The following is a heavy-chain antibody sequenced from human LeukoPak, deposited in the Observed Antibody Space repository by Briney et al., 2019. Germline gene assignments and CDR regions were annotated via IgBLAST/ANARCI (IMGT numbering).Heavy chain of an antibody. CDR1: GGSISSGGYS. CDR3: ARYYGSGSYYPRSDAFDI. CDR2: IYHSGST. Sequence: PSQTLSLTCAVSGGSISSGGYSWSWIRQPPGKGLEWIGYIYHSGSTYYNPSLKSRVTISVDKSKNQFSLKLSSVTAADTAVYYCARYYGSGSYYPRSDAFDIWGQGTMVTVSS. J-gene: IGHJ3*02. V-gene: IGHV4-30-2*01. D-gene: IGHD3-10*01.